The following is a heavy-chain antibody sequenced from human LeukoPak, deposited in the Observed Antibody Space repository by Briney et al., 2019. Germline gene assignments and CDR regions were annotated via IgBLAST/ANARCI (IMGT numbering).Heavy chain of an antibody. CDR3: TTVRKKSGYYNDY. V-gene: IGHV3-33*01. CDR2: IWYDGSNR. CDR1: GFTFSNYG. J-gene: IGHJ4*02. D-gene: IGHD5-12*01. Sequence: GGSLRLSCAASGFTFSNYGMHWVRQAPGEGLEWVAVIWYDGSNRNYADSVKGRFTISRDNSKNTLYLQMNSLRAEDTAVYYCTTVRKKSGYYNDYCGQGTLVTVSS.